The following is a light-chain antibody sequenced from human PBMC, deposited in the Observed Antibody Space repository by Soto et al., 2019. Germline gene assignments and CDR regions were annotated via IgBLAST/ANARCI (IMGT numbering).Light chain of an antibody. V-gene: IGLV2-8*01. J-gene: IGLJ3*02. CDR3: SSYAGSKNWGV. CDR2: EVS. Sequence: QSALTQPPSASGSPGQSVTISCTGTSSDVGGYNYVSWYQQHPGKAPKLMIYEVSKRPSGVPDRFSGSKSGNTASLTVSGPQAEDEADYYCSSYAGSKNWGVFGGGTKLTVL. CDR1: SSDVGGYNY.